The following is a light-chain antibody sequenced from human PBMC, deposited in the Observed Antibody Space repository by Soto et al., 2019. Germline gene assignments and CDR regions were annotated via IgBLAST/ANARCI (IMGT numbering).Light chain of an antibody. CDR3: QQRDSWPLT. Sequence: EIVLTQSPVTLSLSPGERATLSCRASERIASDLVWYQQKPGQAPRLLIYDASNRAAGVPARFSGSGSGTDFTLIISSLEPEDFAVYFCQQRDSWPLTFGGGTKVEI. CDR2: DAS. CDR1: ERIASD. V-gene: IGKV3-11*01. J-gene: IGKJ4*01.